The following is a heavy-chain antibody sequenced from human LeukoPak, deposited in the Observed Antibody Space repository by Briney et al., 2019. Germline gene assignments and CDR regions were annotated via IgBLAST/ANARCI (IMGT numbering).Heavy chain of an antibody. CDR3: ARDVRPWGFHYYMDV. Sequence: PGGSLRLSCAASGFTFGSYAMSWVRQAPGKGLEWVSAISGSGGSTYYADSVKGRFTISRDNSKNSLYLQMNSLRAEDTAVYYCARDVRPWGFHYYMDVWGKGTTVTVSS. D-gene: IGHD7-27*01. CDR2: ISGSGGST. V-gene: IGHV3-23*01. CDR1: GFTFGSYA. J-gene: IGHJ6*03.